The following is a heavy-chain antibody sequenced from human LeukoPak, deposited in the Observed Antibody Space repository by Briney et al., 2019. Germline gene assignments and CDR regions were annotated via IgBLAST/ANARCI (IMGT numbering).Heavy chain of an antibody. CDR3: ARDPVEYSSGWYE. D-gene: IGHD6-19*01. V-gene: IGHV1-69*13. Sequence: SVKVSCKASGGTFSSYAISWVRQAPGQGLEWMRGIIPIFGTANYAQKFQGRVTITADESTSTAYMELSSLRSEDTAVYYCARDPVEYSSGWYEWGQGTLVTVSS. J-gene: IGHJ4*02. CDR2: IIPIFGTA. CDR1: GGTFSSYA.